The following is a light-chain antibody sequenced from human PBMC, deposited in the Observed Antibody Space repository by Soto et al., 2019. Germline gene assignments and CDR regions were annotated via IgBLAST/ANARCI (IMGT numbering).Light chain of an antibody. Sequence: EIVLTQSPGTLSLSPGERATLSCRASQSVGSDLAWYQQKPGQAPRLLIYGASTRATGIPVRFSGSGSGTEFTLIISSLQSEDSAVYYCQQYNSWLWTFGQGTKVDIK. J-gene: IGKJ1*01. CDR2: GAS. CDR3: QQYNSWLWT. V-gene: IGKV3-15*01. CDR1: QSVGSD.